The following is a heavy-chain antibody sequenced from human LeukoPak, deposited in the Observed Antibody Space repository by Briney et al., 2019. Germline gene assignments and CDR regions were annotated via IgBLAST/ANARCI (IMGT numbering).Heavy chain of an antibody. D-gene: IGHD2-15*01. CDR3: ARDLVVVVGAIDY. CDR1: GFTVSINS. CDR2: IYSGGNT. Sequence: GGSLRLSCTVSGFTVSINSMSWVRQAPGKGLEWVSFIYSGGNTHYSDSVKGRFTISRDNSKNTLYLQMNSLRAEDTAVYYCARDLVVVVGAIDYWGQGTLVTVSS. V-gene: IGHV3-66*01. J-gene: IGHJ4*02.